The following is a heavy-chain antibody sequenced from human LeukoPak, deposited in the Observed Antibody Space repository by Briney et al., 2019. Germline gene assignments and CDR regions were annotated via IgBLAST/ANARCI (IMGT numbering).Heavy chain of an antibody. V-gene: IGHV1-18*01. CDR2: ISAYNGNT. D-gene: IGHD4-23*01. Sequence: ATVKVSCKASGYTFTNYGINWVRQAPGQGLEWMGYISAYNGNTNYAQKFQGRVTITTDTSTNTVYVELRSLRSDDTAVYYCARVAVAQYYFDYWGQGTLVTVSS. J-gene: IGHJ4*02. CDR3: ARVAVAQYYFDY. CDR1: GYTFTNYG.